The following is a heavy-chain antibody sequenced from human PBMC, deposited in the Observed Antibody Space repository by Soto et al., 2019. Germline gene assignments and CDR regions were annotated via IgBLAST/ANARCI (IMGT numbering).Heavy chain of an antibody. CDR1: GYTFITYD. Sequence: GASVKVSCKASGYTFITYDIHWVRQATGQGLEWMGWMNPYNGNAGHAQKFQGRVTMTRNTSISTAYMELSSLRSEDTAVYFCARRKERSGPHYFDSWGQGTLVTVSS. D-gene: IGHD6-25*01. J-gene: IGHJ4*02. CDR2: MNPYNGNA. V-gene: IGHV1-8*01. CDR3: ARRKERSGPHYFDS.